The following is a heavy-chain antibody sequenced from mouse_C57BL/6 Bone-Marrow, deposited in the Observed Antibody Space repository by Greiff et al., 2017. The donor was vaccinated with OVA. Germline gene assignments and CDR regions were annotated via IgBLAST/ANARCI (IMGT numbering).Heavy chain of an antibody. Sequence: VQLQQPGAELVKPGASVKMSCKASGYTFTSYWITWVKQRPGQGLEWIGDIYPGSGSTNYNEKFKSKATLTVDTSSSTAYMQLSSLTSEDSAVYYCAEGYYSNYGWYFHVWGTGTTVTVSS. D-gene: IGHD2-5*01. J-gene: IGHJ1*03. CDR3: AEGYYSNYGWYFHV. CDR2: IYPGSGST. V-gene: IGHV1-55*01. CDR1: GYTFTSYW.